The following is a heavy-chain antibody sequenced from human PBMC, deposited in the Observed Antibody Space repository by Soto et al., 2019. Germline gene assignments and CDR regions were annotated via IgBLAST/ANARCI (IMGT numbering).Heavy chain of an antibody. D-gene: IGHD3-3*01. CDR3: ARGGQDFWSGPFDY. J-gene: IGHJ4*02. Sequence: SETLSLTCTVSGGSISNYFRNWIRQPAGKGLEWIGRIDNSGSTNYNPSLKSRITMSADTSRNQFSLKLNSVTAADTAVYYCARGGQDFWSGPFDYWGQGALVTVSS. CDR2: IDNSGST. V-gene: IGHV4-4*07. CDR1: GGSISNYF.